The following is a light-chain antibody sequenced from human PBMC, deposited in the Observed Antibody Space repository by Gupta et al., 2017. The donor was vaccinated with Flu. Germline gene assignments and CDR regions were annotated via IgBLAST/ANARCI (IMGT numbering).Light chain of an antibody. CDR2: AAS. V-gene: IGKV1-39*01. CDR1: YNISTY. J-gene: IGKJ2*01. CDR3: QQSYSTPQT. Sequence: DRVTLTCLASYNISTYLNWYQQKPGEAPNLLIYAASKLQCGVPYRFSGSGSGTDFTLTISSLQAEDVAVYYCQQSYSTPQTFGQGTKVEIK.